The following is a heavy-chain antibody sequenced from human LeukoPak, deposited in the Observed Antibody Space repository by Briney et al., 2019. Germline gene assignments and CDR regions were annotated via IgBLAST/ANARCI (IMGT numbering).Heavy chain of an antibody. Sequence: SETLSLTCTVSGGSISSYYWSWIRQPPGKGLEWIGYIYYSGSTNYNPSLKSRVTISVDTSKNQFSLKLSSVTAADTAVYYCARSGYGGPYFDYWGQGTLVTVSS. D-gene: IGHD5-18*01. V-gene: IGHV4-59*01. CDR3: ARSGYGGPYFDY. J-gene: IGHJ4*02. CDR2: IYYSGST. CDR1: GGSISSYY.